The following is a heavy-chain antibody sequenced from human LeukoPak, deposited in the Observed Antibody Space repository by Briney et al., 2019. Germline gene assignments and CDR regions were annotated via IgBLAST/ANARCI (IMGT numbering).Heavy chain of an antibody. Sequence: SETLSLTCTVSGGSISSYFWAWIRQPPGKGLEWIGYIQNSGTSSYNPSLKSRVTISVDTSKNQFSLKLSSVTAADTAVYYCARDSRGGGPDFDYWGKGTLVTVSS. J-gene: IGHJ4*02. D-gene: IGHD3-16*01. V-gene: IGHV4-59*01. CDR1: GGSISSYF. CDR3: ARDSRGGGPDFDY. CDR2: IQNSGTS.